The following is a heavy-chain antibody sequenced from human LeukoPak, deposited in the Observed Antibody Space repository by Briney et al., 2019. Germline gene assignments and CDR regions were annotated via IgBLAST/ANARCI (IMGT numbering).Heavy chain of an antibody. J-gene: IGHJ4*02. CDR1: GFTFDDYG. V-gene: IGHV3-23*01. CDR3: AKDRLLASWRPDRYYFDY. Sequence: PGGSLRLSCAASGFTFDDYGMSWVRQAPGKGLEWVSAISGSGGSTYYADSVKGRFTISRDNSKNTLYLQMNSLRAEDTAVYYCAKDRLLASWRPDRYYFDYWGQGTLVTVSS. D-gene: IGHD3-3*02. CDR2: ISGSGGST.